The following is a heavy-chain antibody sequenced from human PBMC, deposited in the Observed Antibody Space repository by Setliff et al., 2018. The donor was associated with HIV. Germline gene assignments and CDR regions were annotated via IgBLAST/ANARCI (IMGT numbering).Heavy chain of an antibody. CDR2: ISAYNGNT. CDR3: ARAGFLGWLYGWFDP. J-gene: IGHJ5*02. Sequence: ASVKVSCKASGYTFTSYGISWVRQAPGQGLEWMGWISAYNGNTNYAQKLQGRVTMTTDTSTSTAYMELRSLRSDDTAVYYCARAGFLGWLYGWFDPWGQGTLVTVSS. D-gene: IGHD3-3*01. CDR1: GYTFTSYG. V-gene: IGHV1-18*01.